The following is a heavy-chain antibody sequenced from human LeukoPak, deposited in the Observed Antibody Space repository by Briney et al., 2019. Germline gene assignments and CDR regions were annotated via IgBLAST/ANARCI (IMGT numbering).Heavy chain of an antibody. D-gene: IGHD3-10*01. CDR2: ISNSGGST. CDR3: AKRASGSGTSLYYFDY. Sequence: GGSLRLSCAASGFTFSSYAMSWVRQAPGKGLEWVSVISNSGGSTFYADSVKGRFTISRDNSKNTLYLQMNSLRAEVTAVYYCAKRASGSGTSLYYFDYWGQGTLVTVSS. J-gene: IGHJ4*02. V-gene: IGHV3-23*01. CDR1: GFTFSSYA.